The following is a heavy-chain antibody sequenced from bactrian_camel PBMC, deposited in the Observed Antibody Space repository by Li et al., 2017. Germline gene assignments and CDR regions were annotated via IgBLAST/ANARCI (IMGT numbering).Heavy chain of an antibody. J-gene: IGHJ4*01. Sequence: QVQLVESGGGSVQAEGSLRLSCAASGFTGGRHCMAWFRQLPGKEREAVAAVSPGGQRTYYTDSVKGRFTISQDNAKNTVYLQMNSLKPEDTAMYYCAADLGWCGSAPLQREFRNWGQGTQVTVS. CDR2: VSPGGQRT. V-gene: IGHV3-3*01. D-gene: IGHD6*01. CDR1: GFTGGRHC. CDR3: AADLGWCGSAPLQREFRN.